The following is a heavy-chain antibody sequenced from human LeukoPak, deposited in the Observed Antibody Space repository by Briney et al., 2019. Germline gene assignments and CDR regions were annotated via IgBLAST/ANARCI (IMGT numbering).Heavy chain of an antibody. CDR1: GYTFTSYG. J-gene: IGHJ4*02. CDR3: ARDSGSYYYFDY. Sequence: ASVKVCCKASGYTFTSYGISWVRQAPGQGLEWMGWISAYNGNTNYAQKLQGRVTMTTDTSTSTAYMQLRSLRSDDTAVYYCARDSGSYYYFDYWGQGTLVTVSS. CDR2: ISAYNGNT. D-gene: IGHD1-26*01. V-gene: IGHV1-18*01.